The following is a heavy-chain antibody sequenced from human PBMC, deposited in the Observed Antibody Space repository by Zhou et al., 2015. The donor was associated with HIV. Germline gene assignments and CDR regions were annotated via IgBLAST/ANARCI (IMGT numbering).Heavy chain of an antibody. J-gene: IGHJ6*02. Sequence: QVQLVESGGGLVKPGGSLRLSCAASGFTFSDFYMSWIRQAPGKGLEWVSYISSSSSTIYYADSVKGRSTISRDNSKNTLYLQMNSLRAEDTAVYYCAKDPEIAARPEYYYGMDVWGQGTTVTVSS. CDR3: AKDPEIAARPEYYYGMDV. D-gene: IGHD6-6*01. CDR1: GFTFSDFY. CDR2: ISSSSSTI. V-gene: IGHV3-11*04.